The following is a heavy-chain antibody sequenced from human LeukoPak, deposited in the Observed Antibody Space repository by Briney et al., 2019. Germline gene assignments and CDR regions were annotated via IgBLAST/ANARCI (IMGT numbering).Heavy chain of an antibody. CDR2: IYHSGST. Sequence: SETLSPTCTVSGYSISSGYYWGWIRQPPGKGLEWIGSIYHSGSTYYNPSLKSRVTISVDTSKNQFSLKLSSVTAADTAVYYCARDLWYYDFWSGYYNNFDYWGQGTLVTVSS. CDR3: ARDLWYYDFWSGYYNNFDY. V-gene: IGHV4-38-2*02. CDR1: GYSISSGYY. J-gene: IGHJ4*02. D-gene: IGHD3-3*01.